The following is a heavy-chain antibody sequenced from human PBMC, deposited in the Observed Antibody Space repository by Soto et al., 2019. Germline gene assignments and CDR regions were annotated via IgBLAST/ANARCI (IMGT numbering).Heavy chain of an antibody. CDR3: ARNGSGNYYHFDY. V-gene: IGHV3-30*04. CDR2: ISYDGRNK. D-gene: IGHD3-10*01. CDR1: GFTFSNYA. Sequence: GGSLRLSCAASGFTFSNYAMHWVRQAPGKGLEWVAVISYDGRNKCYADSVKGRFTISRDNSKNTLYLQVNSLRADDTAVYYCARNGSGNYYHFDYWGQGTLVTVSS. J-gene: IGHJ4*02.